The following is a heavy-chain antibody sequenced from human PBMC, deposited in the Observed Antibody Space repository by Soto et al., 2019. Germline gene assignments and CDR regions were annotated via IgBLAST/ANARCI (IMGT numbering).Heavy chain of an antibody. J-gene: IGHJ4*02. CDR3: AKDGRDSSAWKADY. D-gene: IGHD6-19*01. Sequence: EVELLESGGGLVQPGGSLRLSCAASGFTFSSFSMTWVRQAPGKGLEWVSATSGSGGTTYYADSVKDRFTISRDNSKSTLFLQMHSLRAEDTAVYYCAKDGRDSSAWKADYWGQGTLVTVSS. V-gene: IGHV3-23*01. CDR2: TSGSGGTT. CDR1: GFTFSSFS.